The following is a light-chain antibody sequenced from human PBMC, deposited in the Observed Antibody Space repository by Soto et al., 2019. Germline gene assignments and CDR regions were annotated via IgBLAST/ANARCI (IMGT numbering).Light chain of an antibody. CDR1: SSDSVGYKY. Sequence: QSVLGQPASVAGSPGQSITISSTSTSSDSVGYKYVSSYHHHPCKAPKVMIYEGSNRPSGVSDRFSGSKSGNKASPTISGIQYEDEADYYCGSYTNSIYVFGTGTKVTAL. V-gene: IGLV2-14*01. J-gene: IGLJ1*01. CDR2: EGS. CDR3: GSYTNSIYV.